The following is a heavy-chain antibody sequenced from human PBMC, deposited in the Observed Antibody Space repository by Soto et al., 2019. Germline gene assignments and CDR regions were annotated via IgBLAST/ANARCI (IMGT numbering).Heavy chain of an antibody. CDR3: AKDQYGGDYGILGGYFDY. J-gene: IGHJ4*02. D-gene: IGHD4-17*01. CDR2: ISGSGGST. CDR1: GFTFSSYA. Sequence: GGSLRLSCAASGFTFSSYAMSWVRHAPGKGLEWVSAISGSGGSTYYADSVKGRFTISRDKSKNTLYLQMDSLRAEDTGVYYCAKDQYGGDYGILGGYFDYWGQGTLVTVTS. V-gene: IGHV3-23*01.